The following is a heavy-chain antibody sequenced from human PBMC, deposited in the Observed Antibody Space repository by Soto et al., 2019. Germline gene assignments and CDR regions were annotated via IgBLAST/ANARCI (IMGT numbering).Heavy chain of an antibody. J-gene: IGHJ5*02. CDR3: ARYSSSWYWFDP. D-gene: IGHD6-13*01. Sequence: ASVKVSCKASGYTFTSYGISWVRQAPGQGLERMGWISAYNGNTNYAQKLQGRVTMTTDTSTSTAYMELRRLRADDTAVYYCARYSSSWYWFDPWGQGTLVTVSS. V-gene: IGHV1-18*01. CDR1: GYTFTSYG. CDR2: ISAYNGNT.